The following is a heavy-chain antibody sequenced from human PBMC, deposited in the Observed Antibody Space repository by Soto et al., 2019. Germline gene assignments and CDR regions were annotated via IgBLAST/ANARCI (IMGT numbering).Heavy chain of an antibody. D-gene: IGHD3-10*01. V-gene: IGHV5-51*01. CDR2: IYPGDSDT. J-gene: IGHJ3*02. CDR3: ARRSDYGSGSYYKDAFDI. CDR1: GYSFTSYW. Sequence: PGESLKISCKGSGYSFTSYWIGWVRQMPGKGLEWMGIIYPGDSDTRYGPSFQGQVTISADKSISTAYLQWSSLKASDTAMYYCARRSDYGSGSYYKDAFDIWGQGTMVTVS.